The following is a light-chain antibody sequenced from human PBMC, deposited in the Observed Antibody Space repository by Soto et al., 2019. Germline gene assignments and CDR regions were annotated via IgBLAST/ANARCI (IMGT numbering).Light chain of an antibody. V-gene: IGKV3-20*01. Sequence: EIELTQSPGTLSLSPGERATLSCRASQSISGSSLAWYQQRPGQAPRLLIYGASNRATGIPDRSSGSGSGTDFTLSISGLEPEDFAVYYCQHYGSSPLFTFVPGTKVDIK. CDR1: QSISGSS. CDR2: GAS. J-gene: IGKJ3*01. CDR3: QHYGSSPLFT.